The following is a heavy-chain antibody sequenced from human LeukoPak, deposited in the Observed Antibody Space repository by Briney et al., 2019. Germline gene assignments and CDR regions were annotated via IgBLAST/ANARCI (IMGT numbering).Heavy chain of an antibody. CDR3: ARVADFWSGYPPNWFDP. Sequence: SETLSLTCTVSGYSISSGYYWGWIRQPPGKGLEWIGSIYHSGSTYYNPSLKSRVTISVDTSKNQFSLKLSTVTAADTAVYYCARVADFWSGYPPNWFDPWGQGTLVTVSS. J-gene: IGHJ5*02. V-gene: IGHV4-38-2*02. D-gene: IGHD3-3*01. CDR2: IYHSGST. CDR1: GYSISSGYY.